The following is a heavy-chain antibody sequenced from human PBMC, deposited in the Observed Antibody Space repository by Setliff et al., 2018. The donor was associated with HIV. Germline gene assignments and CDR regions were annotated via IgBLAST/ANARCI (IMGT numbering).Heavy chain of an antibody. Sequence: SETLSLTCTVSGGSISSSSYYWGWIRQPPGKGLEWIGSIYYSGNGYYNPSLKSRVTISVDTSKNQFSLKLSSVTAADTAVYYCARARGLLPYYYLDVWGKGTTVTVSS. CDR2: IYYSGNG. J-gene: IGHJ6*03. CDR1: GGSISSSSYY. D-gene: IGHD3-10*01. CDR3: ARARGLLPYYYLDV. V-gene: IGHV4-39*07.